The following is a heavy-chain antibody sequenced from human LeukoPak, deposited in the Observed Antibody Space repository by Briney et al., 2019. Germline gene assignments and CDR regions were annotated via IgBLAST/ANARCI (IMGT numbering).Heavy chain of an antibody. Sequence: GGSLRLSCAASGFTVSSNYMSWVRQAPGKGLEWVSVIYSGGSTYYADSVKGRFTISRDNSKNTLYLQMNSLRAEDTAVYYCARAGTSRFGAFDIWGQGTMVTVSS. J-gene: IGHJ3*02. CDR2: IYSGGST. CDR3: ARAGTSRFGAFDI. D-gene: IGHD3-10*01. CDR1: GFTVSSNY. V-gene: IGHV3-53*01.